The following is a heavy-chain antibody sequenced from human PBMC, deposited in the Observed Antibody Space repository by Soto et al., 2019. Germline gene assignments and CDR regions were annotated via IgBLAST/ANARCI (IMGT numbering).Heavy chain of an antibody. CDR3: ARGDYYDTSGPFSDAFDI. V-gene: IGHV3-7*04. Sequence: GGSLRLSCAASGFTFSSYWLSWVRQAPGKGLEWVANIKPDGSQKWYVDSVKGRFTISRDNAKNSLFLQMSSLRVEDTAVYYCARGDYYDTSGPFSDAFDIWGQGTMVTVSS. CDR1: GFTFSSYW. D-gene: IGHD3-22*01. J-gene: IGHJ3*02. CDR2: IKPDGSQK.